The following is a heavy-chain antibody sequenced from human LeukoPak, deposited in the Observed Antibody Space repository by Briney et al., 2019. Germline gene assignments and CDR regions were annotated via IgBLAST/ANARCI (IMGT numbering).Heavy chain of an antibody. D-gene: IGHD4-17*01. CDR1: GFTFSSYE. V-gene: IGHV3-48*03. J-gene: IGHJ4*02. CDR2: ISSSGGTI. Sequence: GGSLRLSGAASGFTFSSYEMNWVRQAPGKGLEWVSYISSSGGTIYYADSVKGRFTISRDNAKNSLYLQMNSLRGEDTAVYYCTRLRYGDYGWGQGTLVTVSS. CDR3: TRLRYGDYG.